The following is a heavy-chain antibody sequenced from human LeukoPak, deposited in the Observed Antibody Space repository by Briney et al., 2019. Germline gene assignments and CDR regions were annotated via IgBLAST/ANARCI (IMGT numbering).Heavy chain of an antibody. V-gene: IGHV1-18*01. CDR3: ARGSRIAVAGTFLDNWFDP. CDR1: GYTFTNYG. D-gene: IGHD6-19*01. CDR2: ISAYNGNT. J-gene: IGHJ5*02. Sequence: ALVKVSCKASGYTFTNYGISWLRQAPGQGLEWMGWISAYNGNTNYAQKFQGRVTMTTDTSTTTAYMELRSLRSDDTAVYYCARGSRIAVAGTFLDNWFDPWGQGTLVTVSS.